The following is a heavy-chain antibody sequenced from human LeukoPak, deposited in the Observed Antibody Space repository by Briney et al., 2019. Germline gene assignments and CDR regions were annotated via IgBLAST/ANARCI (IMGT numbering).Heavy chain of an antibody. CDR1: GGSFSAYY. D-gene: IGHD1-20*01. CDR3: ARGPTISVTGYFDY. V-gene: IGHV4-34*01. J-gene: IGHJ4*03. CDR2: VNHRGDT. Sequence: SETLSLTCAVYGGSFSAYYWSWIRRSPGKGLQWIAEVNHRGDTNYNPSVKGRVTISVDTSKNQFSLKVTSLTAADTAVYYCARGPTISVTGYFDYWGQGTLVTVSS.